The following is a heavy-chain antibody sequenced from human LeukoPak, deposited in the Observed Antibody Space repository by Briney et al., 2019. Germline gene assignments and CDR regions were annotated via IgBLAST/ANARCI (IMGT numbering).Heavy chain of an antibody. D-gene: IGHD1-20*01. CDR3: AREGYNWNPVLYFDY. CDR2: IKQDGSEK. Sequence: GGSLRLSCAASGFTFSSYWMSWVRQAPGKGLEWVANIKQDGSEKYYVDSVKGRFTISRDNAKNSLYLQMNSLRAEDTAVYYCAREGYNWNPVLYFDYWGQGTLVTVSS. CDR1: GFTFSSYW. V-gene: IGHV3-7*01. J-gene: IGHJ4*02.